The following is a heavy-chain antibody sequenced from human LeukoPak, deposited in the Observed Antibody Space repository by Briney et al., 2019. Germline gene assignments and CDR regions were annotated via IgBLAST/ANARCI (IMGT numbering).Heavy chain of an antibody. J-gene: IGHJ6*02. V-gene: IGHV1-2*02. CDR1: GYTFTAHH. D-gene: IGHD2-15*01. CDR3: ARDLKADIVPYYGMDV. Sequence: ASVKVSCKASGYTFTAHHLHWARQAPGQGLEWMGWINPGSGGTNNAQKFQGRVTMTMDTSLNTAYMELRRLKSDDTAVYYCARDLKADIVPYYGMDVWGQGTTVTVS. CDR2: INPGSGGT.